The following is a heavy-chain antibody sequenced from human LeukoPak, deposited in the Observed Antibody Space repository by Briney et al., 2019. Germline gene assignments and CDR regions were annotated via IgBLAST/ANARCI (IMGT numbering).Heavy chain of an antibody. D-gene: IGHD2-15*01. CDR3: AKDGADLKRWPNWFDP. J-gene: IGHJ5*02. CDR2: ISGSGGST. Sequence: GGSLRLSCAASGFTFSSYAMSWVRQAPGKGLEWVSAISGSGGSTYYADSVKGRFTISRDNSKNTLYLQMNSLRAEDTAVYYCAKDGADLKRWPNWFDPWGQGTLVTVSS. CDR1: GFTFSSYA. V-gene: IGHV3-23*01.